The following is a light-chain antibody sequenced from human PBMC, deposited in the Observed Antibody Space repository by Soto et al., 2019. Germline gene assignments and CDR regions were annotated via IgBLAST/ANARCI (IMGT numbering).Light chain of an antibody. CDR2: EVT. Sequence: QSALTQPTSASGSPGQSVTISCTGTSSDVGGYNYVSWYQQHPGKAPKLLIYEVTKRPSGVPDRFSGSKSGNTASLTVSGLQADDEAEYYCCSNAGSHYYVFGTGTKLTVL. V-gene: IGLV2-8*01. CDR3: CSNAGSHYYV. CDR1: SSDVGGYNY. J-gene: IGLJ1*01.